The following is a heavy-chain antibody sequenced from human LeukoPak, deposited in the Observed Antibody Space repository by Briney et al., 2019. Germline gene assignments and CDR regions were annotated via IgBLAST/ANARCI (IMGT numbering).Heavy chain of an antibody. Sequence: GASVKVSCKASGYTFTSYDINWVRQATGQGLERMGWMNPNSGNTGYAQKFQGRVTITRNTSISTAYMELSSLRSEDTAVYYCARAPGYRSFLDYWGQGTLVIVSS. V-gene: IGHV1-8*03. CDR2: MNPNSGNT. CDR1: GYTFTSYD. CDR3: ARAPGYRSFLDY. J-gene: IGHJ4*02. D-gene: IGHD6-13*01.